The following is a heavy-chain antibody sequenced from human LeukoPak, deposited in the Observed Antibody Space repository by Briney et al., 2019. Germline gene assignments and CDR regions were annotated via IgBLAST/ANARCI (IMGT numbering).Heavy chain of an antibody. Sequence: GGSLRLSCAASGFTFSSYSMNWVRQAPGKGLEWVSSISSSSSYIYYADSVKGRFTISRDNAKNSLYLQMNSLRAEDTAVYYCARDGYNYWYFDLWGRGTLVTVSS. J-gene: IGHJ2*01. CDR3: ARDGYNYWYFDL. CDR2: ISSSSSYI. D-gene: IGHD5-18*01. CDR1: GFTFSSYS. V-gene: IGHV3-21*01.